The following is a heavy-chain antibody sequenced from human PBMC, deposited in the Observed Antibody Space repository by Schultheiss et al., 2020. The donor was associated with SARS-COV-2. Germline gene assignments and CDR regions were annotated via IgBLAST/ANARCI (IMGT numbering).Heavy chain of an antibody. Sequence: SETLSLTCTVSGGSISSSSYYWGWIRQPPGKGLEWIGEINHSGSTNYNPSLKSRVTISVDTSKNQFSLKLSSVTAADTAVYYCAGSGWYVGFDYWGQGTLVTVSS. V-gene: IGHV4-39*07. J-gene: IGHJ4*02. D-gene: IGHD6-19*01. CDR2: INHSGST. CDR3: AGSGWYVGFDY. CDR1: GGSISSSSYY.